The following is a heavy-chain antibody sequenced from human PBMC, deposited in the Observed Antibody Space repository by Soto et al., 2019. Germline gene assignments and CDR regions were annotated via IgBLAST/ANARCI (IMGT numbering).Heavy chain of an antibody. D-gene: IGHD4-17*01. CDR1: GFTFSNAS. J-gene: IGHJ4*02. V-gene: IGHV3-15*07. CDR2: IKSKTDGGTT. CDR3: VYGDYGRYYFDY. Sequence: GGSLRLSCAASGFTFSNASMNWVRQAPGKGLEWVGRIKSKTDGGTTDYAAPVKGRFTISRDDSKNTLYLQMNSLKTEDTAMYYCVYGDYGRYYFDYWGQGTLVTVSS.